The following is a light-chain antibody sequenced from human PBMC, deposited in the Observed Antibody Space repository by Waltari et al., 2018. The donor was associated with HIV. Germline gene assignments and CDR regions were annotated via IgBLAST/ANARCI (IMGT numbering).Light chain of an antibody. V-gene: IGKV3-15*01. Sequence: EIVMTQSPASLSVSPGERATLSCRASQSISTSLAWYQQKPGQAPRLLIYGASTRATNIPVRFSGSGSGTEFTLTISSLQSKDFAVYYCQQYDNWPPSTFGQGTRLEIK. CDR2: GAS. J-gene: IGKJ5*01. CDR1: QSISTS. CDR3: QQYDNWPPST.